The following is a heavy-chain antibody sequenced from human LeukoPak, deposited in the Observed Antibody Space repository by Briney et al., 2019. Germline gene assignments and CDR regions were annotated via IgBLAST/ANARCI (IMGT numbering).Heavy chain of an antibody. CDR3: AREPFIGSSFDY. D-gene: IGHD1-26*01. Sequence: SETLSLTCTVSGGSISNYYWGWVRQPPGKGLDWVGSVFDSGNTYYNPSLKSRVTISVDKSRNQFSLNLSSVTAADTAVYYCAREPFIGSSFDYWGRGALVTVSS. J-gene: IGHJ4*02. CDR1: GGSISNYY. V-gene: IGHV4-59*01. CDR2: VFDSGNT.